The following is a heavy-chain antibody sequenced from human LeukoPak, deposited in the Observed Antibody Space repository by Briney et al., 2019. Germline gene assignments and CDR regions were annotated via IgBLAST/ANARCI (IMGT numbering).Heavy chain of an antibody. CDR3: ARGESFAFDV. J-gene: IGHJ3*01. Sequence: PGGSLRLSRAASGFTFSSYAMSWVRQAPGKGLEWVSAISGSGGSTYYADSVKGRFTISRDNSRNTMYLQINSLRAEDPAVYSCARGESFAFDVWGQGTVVTVSS. V-gene: IGHV3-23*01. CDR1: GFTFSSYA. CDR2: ISGSGGST.